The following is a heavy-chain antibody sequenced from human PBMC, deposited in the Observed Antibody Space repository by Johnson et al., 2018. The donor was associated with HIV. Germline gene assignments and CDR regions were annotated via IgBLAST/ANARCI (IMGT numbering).Heavy chain of an antibody. CDR1: GFTFRSYS. CDR2: ISYDGRKI. D-gene: IGHD3-22*01. V-gene: IGHV3-30*14. CDR3: TRDRGYWDAFDI. Sequence: QEQLVESGGGVVQPGRSLRLSCAASGFTFRSYSMHWVRQAPGKGLEWVAIISYDGRKIFYADSVKGRFTISRDNSKNTLYLQMNSLRAEDTAVYYCTRDRGYWDAFDIWGQGTMVTVSS. J-gene: IGHJ3*02.